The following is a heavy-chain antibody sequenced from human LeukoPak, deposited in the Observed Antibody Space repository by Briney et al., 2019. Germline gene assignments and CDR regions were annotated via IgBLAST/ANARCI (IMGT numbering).Heavy chain of an antibody. Sequence: SETLSLTCTVSGVSISSSSYYWGWIRQPPGKGLEWIGSIYYSGSTYYNPSLKSRVTISVDTSKNQFSLKLSSVTAADTAVYYCARLGIVVVPAAIPEVPFDIWGQGTMVTVSS. V-gene: IGHV4-39*01. J-gene: IGHJ3*02. CDR1: GVSISSSSYY. D-gene: IGHD2-2*01. CDR3: ARLGIVVVPAAIPEVPFDI. CDR2: IYYSGST.